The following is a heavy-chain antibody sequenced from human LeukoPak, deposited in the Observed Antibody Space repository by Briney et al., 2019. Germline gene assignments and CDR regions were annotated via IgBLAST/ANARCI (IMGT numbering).Heavy chain of an antibody. Sequence: SVKVSCKSSGGTFSSYAISWVRQAPGQGLEWMGGIIPIFGTANYAQKFQGRVTITTDESTSTAYMELSSLRSEDTAVYYCARGPSPYCGGDCFNWFDPWGQGTLVTVSS. V-gene: IGHV1-69*05. CDR2: IIPIFGTA. CDR3: ARGPSPYCGGDCFNWFDP. CDR1: GGTFSSYA. J-gene: IGHJ5*02. D-gene: IGHD2-21*02.